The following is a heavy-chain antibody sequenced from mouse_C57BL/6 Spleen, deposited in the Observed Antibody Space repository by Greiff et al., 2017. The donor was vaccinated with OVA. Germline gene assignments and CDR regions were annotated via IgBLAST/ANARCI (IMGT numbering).Heavy chain of an antibody. Sequence: VQLQQPGAELVKPGASVKLSCKASGYTFTSYWMQWVKQRPGQGLEWIGEIDPSDSYTNYNQKFKGKATLTVDTSSSTAYMQLSSLTSEDSAVYCCARSIRTPLGCWGQGTTLTVSS. CDR2: IDPSDSYT. CDR3: ARSIRTPLGC. J-gene: IGHJ2*01. CDR1: GYTFTSYW. V-gene: IGHV1-50*01. D-gene: IGHD2-4*01.